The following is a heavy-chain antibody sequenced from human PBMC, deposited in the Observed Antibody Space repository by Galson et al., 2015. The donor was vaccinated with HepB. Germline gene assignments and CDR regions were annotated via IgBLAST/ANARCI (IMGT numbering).Heavy chain of an antibody. CDR3: TRDLGFRRGDSIPDY. CDR1: GFTFRTYG. Sequence: SLRLSCAASGFTFRTYGMNWVRQAPGKGLEWVSYISSSSSPIYYADSVKGRFTVSRDNARNSLYLQLHSLRVEDTAVYYCTRDLGFRRGDSIPDYWGQGALVTVSS. V-gene: IGHV3-48*04. CDR2: ISSSSSPI. D-gene: IGHD4-17*01. J-gene: IGHJ4*02.